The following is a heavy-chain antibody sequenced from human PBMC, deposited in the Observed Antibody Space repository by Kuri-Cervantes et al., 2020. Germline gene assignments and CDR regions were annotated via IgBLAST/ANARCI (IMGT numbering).Heavy chain of an antibody. CDR2: VRYDGNNK. V-gene: IGHV3-30*02. Sequence: GESLKISCAASGFTFSSYGMHWVRQAPGKGPEWVAFVRYDGNNKFYADSVKGRFTISGDTSNNTLYLQMNSLRAEDTAVYYCVKGGAYPYYYYMDVWGKGTTVTVSS. CDR3: VKGGAYPYYYYMDV. J-gene: IGHJ6*03. D-gene: IGHD1-26*01. CDR1: GFTFSSYG.